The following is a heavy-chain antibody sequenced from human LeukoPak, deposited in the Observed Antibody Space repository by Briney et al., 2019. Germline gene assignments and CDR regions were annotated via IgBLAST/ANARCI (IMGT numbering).Heavy chain of an antibody. CDR2: ISGNGGST. J-gene: IGHJ4*02. D-gene: IGHD3-3*01. Sequence: LSLTCAVSGGSISSGGYSWSWVRQAPGKGLEWVSDISGNGGSTYYADSVKGRFTISRDNSKNTLYLQMNSLRAEDTAVYYCAKDHDFWSGYSDYWGQGTLVTVSS. CDR1: GGSISSGGYS. V-gene: IGHV3-23*01. CDR3: AKDHDFWSGYSDY.